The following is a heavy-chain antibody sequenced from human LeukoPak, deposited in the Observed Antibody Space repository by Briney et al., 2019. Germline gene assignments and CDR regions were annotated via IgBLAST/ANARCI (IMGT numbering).Heavy chain of an antibody. V-gene: IGHV3-53*01. J-gene: IGHJ3*02. D-gene: IGHD2-15*01. CDR3: ARDGAGYCSGGSCSAYCGGDCSGAFDI. CDR1: GFTVSSNY. CDR2: IYSGGST. Sequence: PGGSLRLSCAASGFTVSSNYMSWVRQAPGKGLEWVSVIYSGGSTYYAHSVKGRFTISRDNSKNTLYLQMNSLRAEDTAVYYCARDGAGYCSGGSCSAYCGGDCSGAFDIWGQGTMVTVSS.